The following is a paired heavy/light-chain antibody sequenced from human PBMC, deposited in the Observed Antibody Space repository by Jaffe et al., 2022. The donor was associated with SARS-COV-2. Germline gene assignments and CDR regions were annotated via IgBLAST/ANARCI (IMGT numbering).Heavy chain of an antibody. CDR2: IHYRGSA. D-gene: IGHD3-9*01. Sequence: QVQLQESGPGLVKPSQTLSLTCSVSGGSISRDGYYWTWIRQHPERGLEWIGYIHYRGSAYYNPSLRSRAAISVDTSKNQFSLNLISVTAADTAMYYCARYGDGLGWFDPWGQGTLVTVSS. CDR3: ARYGDGLGWFDP. J-gene: IGHJ5*02. V-gene: IGHV4-31*03. CDR1: GGSISRDGYY.
Light chain of an antibody. J-gene: IGKJ1*01. V-gene: IGKV3-20*01. CDR3: HLSNDNPSWA. CDR1: GGGKSRY. CDR2: GAS. Sequence: EIVLTQSPGTLSLSPGERATLSCRASGGGKSRYLAWYQQKPGQAPRLLIYGASTRATGIPDRFSGSGSGTDFTLTINGLEPEDSAVYYCHLSNDNPSWAFGQGTRVEIK.